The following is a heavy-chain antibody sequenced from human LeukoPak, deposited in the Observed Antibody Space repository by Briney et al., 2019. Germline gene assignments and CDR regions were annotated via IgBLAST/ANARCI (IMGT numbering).Heavy chain of an antibody. CDR3: ARNTIFHP. D-gene: IGHD3-9*01. CDR1: GFRFSDYS. J-gene: IGHJ5*02. V-gene: IGHV3-48*02. Sequence: TGGSLRLSCEASGFRFSDYSMNWVRQTPGKGLQWISDISSSESTTYYTDPVRRRFTISRDNAKSSVYLLMNSLRDEDTGIYYGARNTIFHPWGEGTLVTVSS. CDR2: ISSSESTT.